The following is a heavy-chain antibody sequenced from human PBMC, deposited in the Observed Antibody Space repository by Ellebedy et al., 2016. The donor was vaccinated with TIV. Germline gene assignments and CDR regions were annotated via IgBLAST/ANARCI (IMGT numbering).Heavy chain of an antibody. CDR3: ARDQHFAFDL. V-gene: IGHV3-48*02. CDR1: GFPFSSYS. D-gene: IGHD2/OR15-2a*01. Sequence: GGSLRLSCAASGFPFSSYSMNWVRQAPGKGLEWLSYISRDGGATYNADSVKGRFTISRDNVKNSLFLQMNSLRDDDTAVYSCARDQHFAFDLWGRGTLVTVSS. CDR2: ISRDGGAT. J-gene: IGHJ2*01.